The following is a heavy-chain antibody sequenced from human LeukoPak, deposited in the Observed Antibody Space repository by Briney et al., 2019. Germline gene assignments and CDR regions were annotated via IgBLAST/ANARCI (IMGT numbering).Heavy chain of an antibody. CDR3: ARGPY. J-gene: IGHJ4*02. CDR1: GDSISSGDYY. V-gene: IGHV4-61*02. Sequence: PSETLSLTCTVSGDSISSGDYYWHWIRQPAGKRLEWIGRISTSGTPNYNPSFRGRLTISIDTSKNQFSLNLRSVTAAETGIYYCARGPYWGQGTLVTVSS. CDR2: ISTSGTP.